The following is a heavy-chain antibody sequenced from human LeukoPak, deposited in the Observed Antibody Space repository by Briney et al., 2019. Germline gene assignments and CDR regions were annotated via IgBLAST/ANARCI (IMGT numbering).Heavy chain of an antibody. D-gene: IGHD3-22*01. CDR1: GYTFTSYY. V-gene: IGHV1-46*01. Sequence: ASVKVSCKASGYTFTSYYMHWVRQAPGQGLEWMGIINPSGGSTSYAQKFQGRVTMTEDTSTDTAYMELSSLRSEDTAVYYCATGPYYYDSSGYHNWFDPWGQGTLVTVSS. J-gene: IGHJ5*02. CDR2: INPSGGST. CDR3: ATGPYYYDSSGYHNWFDP.